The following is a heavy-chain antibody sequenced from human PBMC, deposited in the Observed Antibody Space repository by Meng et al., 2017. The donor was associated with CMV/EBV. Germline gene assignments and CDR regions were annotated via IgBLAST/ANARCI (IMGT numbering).Heavy chain of an antibody. V-gene: IGHV3-21*01. D-gene: IGHD2-2*01. CDR3: ARNYVPAAISGDAFDI. J-gene: IGHJ3*02. Sequence: GESLKISCAASGFTFSSYSMNWVRQAPGKGLEWVSSISSSSSYIYYADSVKGRFTISRDNAKNSLYLQMNSLAAEDTAVYYCARNYVPAAISGDAFDIWGQGTMVTVSS. CDR1: GFTFSSYS. CDR2: ISSSSSYI.